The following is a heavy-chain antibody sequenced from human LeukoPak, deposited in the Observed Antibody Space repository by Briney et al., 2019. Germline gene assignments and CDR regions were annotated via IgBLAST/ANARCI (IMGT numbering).Heavy chain of an antibody. CDR1: GFTFSTYS. D-gene: IGHD6-19*01. V-gene: IGHV3-21*01. J-gene: IGHJ4*02. CDR2: ISSSSNYI. CDR3: ARGQQWLVRPSFDY. Sequence: GGSLRLSCAASGFTFSTYSMNRVRQAPGRGLEWVSSISSSSNYIYYADSVKGRFTISRDNAKNSLYLQMNSLRAEDTAVYYCARGQQWLVRPSFDYWGQGTLVTVSS.